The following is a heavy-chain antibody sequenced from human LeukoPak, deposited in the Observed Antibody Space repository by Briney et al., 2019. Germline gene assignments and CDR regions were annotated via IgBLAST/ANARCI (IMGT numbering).Heavy chain of an antibody. V-gene: IGHV1-2*02. D-gene: IGHD4-17*01. CDR2: INPNSGGT. Sequence: ASVKVSCKASGYTFTGYCMHWVRQAPGQGLEWMGWINPNSGGTNYAQKFQGRVTMTRDTSISTAYMELSRLRSDDTAVYYCARGNDYGDYSLGYWGQGTLVTVSS. J-gene: IGHJ4*02. CDR3: ARGNDYGDYSLGY. CDR1: GYTFTGYC.